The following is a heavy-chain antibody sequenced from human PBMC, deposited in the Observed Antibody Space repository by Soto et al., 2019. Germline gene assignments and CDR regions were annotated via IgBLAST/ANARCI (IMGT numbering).Heavy chain of an antibody. J-gene: IGHJ4*02. V-gene: IGHV3-21*02. Sequence: EVQLVEVGGGLVKPGGSLRLSCAASGFTFSSYSMTWVRQAPGKGLECVSSISSGRSSIYYADSVKGRFTISRDNAKNSLYLQMNSLRAEDTAVYYCARAWSRLIAVPAYWGQGTLVTVSS. CDR1: GFTFSSYS. CDR2: ISSGRSSI. D-gene: IGHD6-19*01. CDR3: ARAWSRLIAVPAY.